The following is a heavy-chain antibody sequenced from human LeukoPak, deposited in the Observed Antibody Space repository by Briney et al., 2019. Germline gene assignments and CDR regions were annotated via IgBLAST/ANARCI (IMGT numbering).Heavy chain of an antibody. Sequence: GRSLRLSCAASGFTFSSYAMHWVRQAPGKGLEWVAVISYDGGNKYYADSVKGRFTISRDNSKNTLYLQMNSLRAEDTAVYYCARDLKHIVVVPAAIGFDYWGQGTLVTVSS. CDR2: ISYDGGNK. CDR1: GFTFSSYA. CDR3: ARDLKHIVVVPAAIGFDY. D-gene: IGHD2-2*01. V-gene: IGHV3-30*04. J-gene: IGHJ4*02.